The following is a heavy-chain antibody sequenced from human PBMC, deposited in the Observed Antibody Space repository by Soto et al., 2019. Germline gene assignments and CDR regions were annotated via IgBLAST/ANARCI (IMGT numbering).Heavy chain of an antibody. CDR2: IKPDGSEK. CDR3: ARENYFDY. J-gene: IGHJ4*02. CDR1: GFTFRNYW. V-gene: IGHV3-7*04. Sequence: EVQLVESGGGLVQPGGSLRLSCEASGFTFRNYWMGWVRQTPEKGLEWVANIKPDGSEKYYVDSVKGRFTISRDNAKNSLYLQMNSLRAEEAAVYYCARENYFDYWGQGTLVTVSS.